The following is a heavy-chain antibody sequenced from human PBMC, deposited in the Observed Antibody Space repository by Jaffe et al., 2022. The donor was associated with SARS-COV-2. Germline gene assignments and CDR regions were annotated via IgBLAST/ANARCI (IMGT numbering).Heavy chain of an antibody. Sequence: QITLKESGPTLVKPTQTLTLTCTFSGFSLSTSGVGVGWIRQPPGKALEWLALIYWDDDKRYSPSLKSRLTITKDTSKNQVVLTMTNMDPVDTATYYCAHTDGRYCSGGSCDLAGAFDIWGQGTMVTVSS. J-gene: IGHJ3*02. CDR2: IYWDDDK. CDR3: AHTDGRYCSGGSCDLAGAFDI. CDR1: GFSLSTSGVG. V-gene: IGHV2-5*02. D-gene: IGHD2-15*01.